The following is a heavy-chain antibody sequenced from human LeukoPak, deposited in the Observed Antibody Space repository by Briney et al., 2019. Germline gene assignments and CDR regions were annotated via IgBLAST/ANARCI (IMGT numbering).Heavy chain of an antibody. D-gene: IGHD3-10*01. CDR2: IKEDGSEK. Sequence: GGSLRLSCAASGFTFSSYAISWVRQAPGKGLEWVANIKEDGSEKYYVDSVKGRFTISRDNAKNSLYLQMNSLRADDTAVYYCARDYYYGSGSYHIWGQGPLVTVSS. CDR1: GFTFSSYA. V-gene: IGHV3-7*01. J-gene: IGHJ4*02. CDR3: ARDYYYGSGSYHI.